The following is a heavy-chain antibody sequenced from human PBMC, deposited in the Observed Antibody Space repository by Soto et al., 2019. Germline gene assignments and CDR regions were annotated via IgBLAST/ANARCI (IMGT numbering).Heavy chain of an antibody. Sequence: EVQLLESGGGLVQPGGSLRLSCAASGFTFSSYAMSWVRQAPGQGLEWVSAISGSGDTTYYADSVKGLFTISRDNSDDTLHLQMSSLRAEATAVFFCAKDRGYSGYDNWFDSWGQGTLVTVSS. D-gene: IGHD5-12*01. CDR2: ISGSGDTT. V-gene: IGHV3-23*01. CDR3: AKDRGYSGYDNWFDS. CDR1: GFTFSSYA. J-gene: IGHJ5*01.